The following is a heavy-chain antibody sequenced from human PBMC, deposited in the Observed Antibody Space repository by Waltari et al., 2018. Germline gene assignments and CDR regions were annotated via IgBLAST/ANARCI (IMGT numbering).Heavy chain of an antibody. J-gene: IGHJ4*02. CDR1: GLTFSSYW. V-gene: IGHV3-7*01. CDR2: IKQDGSKK. Sequence: EVQLVESGGGLVQPGGSLRLSCAASGLTFSSYWRTWVRQEPGEGLEWVAIIKQDGSKKHYVDSVKGRFTISRDNAKNSLYLQMNSLRVEDTAIYYCARGNWAPFDYWGQGTLVTVSS. CDR3: ARGNWAPFDY. D-gene: IGHD7-27*01.